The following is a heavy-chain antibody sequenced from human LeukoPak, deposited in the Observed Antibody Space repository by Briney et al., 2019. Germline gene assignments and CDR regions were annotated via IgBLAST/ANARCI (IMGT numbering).Heavy chain of an antibody. CDR3: AREGGPYRPLDY. J-gene: IGHJ4*02. CDR2: VHLSGRT. CDR1: GGSISSTNW. V-gene: IGHV4-4*02. Sequence: SETLSLTCGVSGGSISSTNWWTWVHQPPGEGLEWIGEVHLSGRTNYNPSLESRVTTSVDMSENHISLKLTSVTAADTAVYYCAREGGPYRPLDYSGQGTLVTVSS.